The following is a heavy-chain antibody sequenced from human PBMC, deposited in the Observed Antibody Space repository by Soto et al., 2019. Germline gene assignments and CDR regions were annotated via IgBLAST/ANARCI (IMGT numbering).Heavy chain of an antibody. Sequence: QVQLQESGPGLVKPSQTLSLTCTVSGGSISSGGYYWSWIRQHPGKGLEWIGYIYYSGSTYYNPSRQKRGTRAVDTSKTQFSLNLNAVTAAHTAVYYCARARAGGHWYFALWGRGTLVPVSS. J-gene: IGHJ2*01. CDR3: ARARAGGHWYFAL. CDR1: GGSISSGGYY. CDR2: IYYSGST. V-gene: IGHV4-31*03.